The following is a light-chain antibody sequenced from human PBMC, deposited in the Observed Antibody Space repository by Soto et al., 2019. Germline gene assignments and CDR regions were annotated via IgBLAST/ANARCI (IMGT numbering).Light chain of an antibody. CDR1: QSISNY. J-gene: IGKJ3*01. CDR2: GAS. CDR3: QQSYSTPFT. V-gene: IGKV1-39*01. Sequence: DIQMTQSPSSLSASVGDRVTITCRTSQSISNYLNWYQQKPGKAPKLLIYGASSLQSGVPPRFSGSGSGTDFTRTISSLQPEDFATYYCQQSYSTPFTFGPGTKVDIK.